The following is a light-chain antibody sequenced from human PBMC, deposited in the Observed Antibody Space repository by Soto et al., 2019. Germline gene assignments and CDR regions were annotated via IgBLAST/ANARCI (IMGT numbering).Light chain of an antibody. CDR2: SNN. Sequence: QSVLTQPPSASGTPGQRVTISCSGSSSNIGSNTVNWYQQLPGTAPKLLIYSNNQRPSGVPDRFSGSKSGTSAYLAISGLQSEDEADSYCAAWDDSLNGVVFGGGPQLTVL. CDR1: SSNIGSNT. V-gene: IGLV1-44*01. J-gene: IGLJ2*01. CDR3: AAWDDSLNGVV.